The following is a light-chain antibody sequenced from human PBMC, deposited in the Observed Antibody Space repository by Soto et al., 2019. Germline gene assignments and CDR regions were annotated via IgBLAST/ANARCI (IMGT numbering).Light chain of an antibody. CDR1: RRGSNSH. V-gene: IGKV3-20*01. Sequence: IVVTHSPGTLSFSPRARATLSGRASRRGSNSHLAWYQHKPGQAPRLLIYAASSRDTGSPARFSGGGSGTEFTLTISRLEPEDFAVYYCQQYGYSPITFGQGTRLENK. CDR2: AAS. J-gene: IGKJ5*01. CDR3: QQYGYSPIT.